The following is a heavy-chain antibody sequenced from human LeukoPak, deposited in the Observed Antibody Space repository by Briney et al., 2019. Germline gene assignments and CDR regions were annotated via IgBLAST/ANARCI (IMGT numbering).Heavy chain of an antibody. J-gene: IGHJ4*02. CDR2: IRYDGSNK. CDR1: GFTFSSYG. V-gene: IGHV3-30*02. D-gene: IGHD4-17*01. CDR3: AKDPLTTVTLGYFDY. Sequence: PGGSLRLSCAASGFTFSSYGMHWVPQAPGKQLEWVAFIRYDGSNKYYADSVKGRFTISRDNSKNTLYLQMNSLRAEDTAVYYCAKDPLTTVTLGYFDYWGQGTLVTVSS.